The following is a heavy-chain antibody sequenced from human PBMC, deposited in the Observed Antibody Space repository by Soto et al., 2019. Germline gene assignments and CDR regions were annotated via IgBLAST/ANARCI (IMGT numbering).Heavy chain of an antibody. J-gene: IGHJ5*02. CDR3: ASYDSSGYYPNWFDP. V-gene: IGHV1-18*01. D-gene: IGHD3-22*01. CDR2: ISAYNGNT. CDR1: GYTFTSYG. Sequence: ASVKVSCKASGYTFTSYGISWVRQAPGQGLEWMGWISAYNGNTNYAQKLQGRVTMTTDTSTSTAYMELRSLRSDDTAVYYCASYDSSGYYPNWFDPWGQGTLVTVS.